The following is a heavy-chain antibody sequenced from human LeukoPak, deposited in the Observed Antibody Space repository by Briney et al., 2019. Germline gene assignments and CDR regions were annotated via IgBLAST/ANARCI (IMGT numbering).Heavy chain of an antibody. CDR2: YYCSGNT. Sequence: PSETLPLTCTVAAGSGSSGRYYRSWIRQPPEEGQERVGYYYCSGNTNYNPSLKGRVSISADTSKNPFFLNLSTLTASDTALYYCARGGSYYGIDSWGQGTLVTVSS. J-gene: IGHJ4*02. CDR1: AGSGSSGRYY. CDR3: ARGGSYYGIDS. D-gene: IGHD1-26*01. V-gene: IGHV4-61*03.